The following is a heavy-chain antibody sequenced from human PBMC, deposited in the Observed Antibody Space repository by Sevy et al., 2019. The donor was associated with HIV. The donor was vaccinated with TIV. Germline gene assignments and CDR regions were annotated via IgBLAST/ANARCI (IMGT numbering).Heavy chain of an antibody. CDR3: ARGRIYDSSDYAFDI. Sequence: GGCLRLSCTASGFTFSNYGMHWVRQAPGKGLEWMAAIWFDGSSKYFADFVKGRYTISRDISKNTLYLQMNSLRVEDTAVSLCARGRIYDSSDYAFDIWGHGTVVTVSS. V-gene: IGHV3-33*01. CDR1: GFTFSNYG. D-gene: IGHD3-22*01. CDR2: IWFDGSSK. J-gene: IGHJ3*02.